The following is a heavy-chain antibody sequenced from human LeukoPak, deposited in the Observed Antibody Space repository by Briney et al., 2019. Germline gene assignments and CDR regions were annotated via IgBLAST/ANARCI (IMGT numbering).Heavy chain of an antibody. D-gene: IGHD6-13*01. Sequence: GGSLRLSCAASGFTFSSYSMNWVRQAPGKGLGWVSSISSSSSYIYYADSVKGRFTISRDNAKNSLYLQMNSLRAEDTAVYYCARYGSSWVGNYWGQGTLVTVSS. CDR3: ARYGSSWVGNY. CDR1: GFTFSSYS. V-gene: IGHV3-21*01. CDR2: ISSSSSYI. J-gene: IGHJ4*02.